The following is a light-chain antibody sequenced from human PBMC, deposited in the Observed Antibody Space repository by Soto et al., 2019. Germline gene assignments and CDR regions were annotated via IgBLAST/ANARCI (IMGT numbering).Light chain of an antibody. J-gene: IGKJ5*01. CDR3: QQRSNWPPPIT. V-gene: IGKV3-11*01. CDR1: QSVTSY. CDR2: DIS. Sequence: EIVLTQSPGTLSLSPGDGATLSCRTSQSVTSYLAWYQQKPGQAPRLLIYDISKRATGIPDRFSGSGSGTDFTLTISSLQPEDFAVYYCQQRSNWPPPITFGQGTRLEIK.